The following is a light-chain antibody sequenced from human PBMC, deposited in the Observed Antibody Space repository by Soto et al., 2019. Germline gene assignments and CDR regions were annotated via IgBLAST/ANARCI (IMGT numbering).Light chain of an antibody. Sequence: QAVLTQPASVSGSPGESITISCTGTSSDIGRYNYVSWYQQHPGKAPTLLIFEVSNRPSGVSNRFSGSKSGNTASLTISGLQAEDEAYYYCSSYTRNSTVAFGGGTKLTVL. V-gene: IGLV2-14*01. CDR2: EVS. CDR3: SSYTRNSTVA. J-gene: IGLJ2*01. CDR1: SSDIGRYNY.